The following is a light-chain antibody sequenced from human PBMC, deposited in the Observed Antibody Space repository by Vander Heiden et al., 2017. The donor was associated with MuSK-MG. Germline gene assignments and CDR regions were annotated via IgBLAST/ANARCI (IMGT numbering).Light chain of an antibody. CDR2: DAS. CDR3: QLHSNWPPHT. J-gene: IGKJ2*01. V-gene: IGKV3-11*01. Sequence: MVVRESPATLSLSPGERATLSCRASQSVSSFLAWYQQKPGQAPRLLIYDASNRATRIPASFSGSWLGIDFTLTISRPETVDLPVYYCQLHSNWPPHTFGQGTKLEIK. CDR1: QSVSSF.